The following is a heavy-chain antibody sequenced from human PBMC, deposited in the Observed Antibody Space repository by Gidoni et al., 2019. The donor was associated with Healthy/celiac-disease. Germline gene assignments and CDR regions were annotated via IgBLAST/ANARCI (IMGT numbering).Heavy chain of an antibody. J-gene: IGHJ3*02. CDR2: ISGSGGST. V-gene: IGHV3-23*01. CDR3: AKPLWPGIAALGSRGAFDI. D-gene: IGHD6-13*01. Sequence: EVQLLESGGGLVQPGGSLRLSCAASGFTFSSYAMSWVRQAPGKGLEWVSAISGSGGSTYYADSVKGRFTISRDNSKNTLYLQMNSLRAEDTAVYYCAKPLWPGIAALGSRGAFDIWGQGTMVTVSS. CDR1: GFTFSSYA.